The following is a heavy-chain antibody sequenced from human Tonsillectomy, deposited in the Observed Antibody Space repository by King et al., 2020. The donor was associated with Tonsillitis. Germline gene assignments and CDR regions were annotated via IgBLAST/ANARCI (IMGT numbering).Heavy chain of an antibody. D-gene: IGHD3-22*01. CDR1: GFTFSTYA. J-gene: IGHJ4*02. Sequence: QLVQSGGGVVQPGTSLRLSCAASGFTFSTYAMHWVRQAPGKGLEWVAAISYDGSNKYYADSVKGRFTISRDNSKNTLYLQMNSLRTEDTAVYYCAGFDSGGYYGGFDYWGQGTLVTVSS. CDR3: AGFDSGGYYGGFDY. V-gene: IGHV3-30-3*01. CDR2: ISYDGSNK.